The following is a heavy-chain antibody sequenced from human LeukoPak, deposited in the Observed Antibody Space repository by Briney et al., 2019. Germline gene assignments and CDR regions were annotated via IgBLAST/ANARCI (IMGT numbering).Heavy chain of an antibody. D-gene: IGHD3-10*02. CDR1: GYKFASYA. CDR2: INAGNSNT. V-gene: IGHV1-3*01. J-gene: IGHJ4*02. Sequence: ASVKVSCKASGYKFASYAMHLVRQAPGQRLEWMGCINAGNSNTNYSEKFQDRVTITMNTPATTAYMDLSMLRPEDTAMYYCARHMFKTFVYCGQGDLV. CDR3: ARHMFKTFVY.